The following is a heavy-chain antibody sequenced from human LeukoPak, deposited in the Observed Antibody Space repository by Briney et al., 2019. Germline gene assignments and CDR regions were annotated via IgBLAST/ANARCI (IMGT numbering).Heavy chain of an antibody. Sequence: ASVKVSCKTSGYTFTTYAISWVRQAPGQGLEWMGWISVDSGNTNYAQKLQGRVTMTTDTSTSTAYMELRSLRSDDTAVYYCARAKQWLVSHFDLWGRGTLVTVSS. CDR1: GYTFTTYA. J-gene: IGHJ2*01. V-gene: IGHV1-18*01. D-gene: IGHD6-19*01. CDR2: ISVDSGNT. CDR3: ARAKQWLVSHFDL.